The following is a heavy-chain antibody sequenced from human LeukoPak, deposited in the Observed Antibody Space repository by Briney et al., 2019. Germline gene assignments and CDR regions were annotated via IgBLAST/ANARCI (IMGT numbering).Heavy chain of an antibody. J-gene: IGHJ4*02. CDR2: IYSGGDT. Sequence: GGSLRLSCAASGFTVSSNYMSWVRQAPGKGLEWVSVIYSGGDTYYADSVKGRFTISRDNSKNILYLQMNSLRAEDTAVYYCARVAVGAGTDYFDYWGQGTLVTVSS. CDR3: ARVAVGAGTDYFDY. D-gene: IGHD6-19*01. V-gene: IGHV3-53*01. CDR1: GFTVSSNY.